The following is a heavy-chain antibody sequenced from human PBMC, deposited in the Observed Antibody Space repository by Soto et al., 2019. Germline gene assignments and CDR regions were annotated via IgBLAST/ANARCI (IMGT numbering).Heavy chain of an antibody. D-gene: IGHD2-15*01. CDR3: ARAGCDGGSCYTLVGLRHGMDA. J-gene: IGHJ6*02. Sequence: QVQLVESGGGVVQPGRSLRLSCAASGFTFSSYAMYWVRQAPGKGLEWVAVISYDGNNKYYADSVKGRFTISRDNSKNTLYLQMNSLRAEDTAVYYCARAGCDGGSCYTLVGLRHGMDAWGQGTTVTVSS. V-gene: IGHV3-30-3*01. CDR2: ISYDGNNK. CDR1: GFTFSSYA.